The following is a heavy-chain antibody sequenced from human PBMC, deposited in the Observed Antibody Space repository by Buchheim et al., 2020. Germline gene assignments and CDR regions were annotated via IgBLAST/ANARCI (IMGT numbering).Heavy chain of an antibody. Sequence: EVYLVESGGGLVQPGGSLRLSCAASGFTFRNYWMNWVRQAPGKGLEWVANINEDGTGKYYVDSVKGRFTISRDNAMSSVYLQMSSLRVEDTAVYYCAKHSIPWGQGT. V-gene: IGHV3-7*03. D-gene: IGHD2/OR15-2a*01. J-gene: IGHJ5*02. CDR3: AKHSIP. CDR2: INEDGTGK. CDR1: GFTFRNYW.